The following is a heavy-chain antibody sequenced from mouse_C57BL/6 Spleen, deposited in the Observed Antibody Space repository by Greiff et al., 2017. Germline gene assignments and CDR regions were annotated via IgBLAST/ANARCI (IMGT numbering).Heavy chain of an antibody. CDR3: ARRDTTEGFAY. D-gene: IGHD1-1*01. Sequence: EVQLQQSGPELVKPGASVKISCKASGYTFTDYYMNWVKQSHGKSLEWIGDINPNNGGTSYHQKFTGKATMTVDKSSSKAYMELRSLTSEDSAVYYCARRDTTEGFAYWGQGTLVTVSA. CDR1: GYTFTDYY. J-gene: IGHJ3*01. V-gene: IGHV1-26*01. CDR2: INPNNGGT.